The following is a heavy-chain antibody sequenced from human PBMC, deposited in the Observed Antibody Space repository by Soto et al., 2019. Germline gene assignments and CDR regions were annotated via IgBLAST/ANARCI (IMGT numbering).Heavy chain of an antibody. CDR3: ARGDAFDI. CDR2: INHSGST. J-gene: IGHJ3*02. Sequence: SETLSLTCAVYCGSFSGYYWSWIRQPPGKGLEWIGEINHSGSTSYNSSLKSRVTISLDTSKNRFSLKLSSVTAAGTAVYYCARGDAFDIWGQGTMVTVSS. CDR1: CGSFSGYY. V-gene: IGHV4-34*01.